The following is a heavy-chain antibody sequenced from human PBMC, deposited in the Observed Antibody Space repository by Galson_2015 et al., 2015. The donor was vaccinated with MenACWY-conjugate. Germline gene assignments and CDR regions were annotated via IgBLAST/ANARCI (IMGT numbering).Heavy chain of an antibody. J-gene: IGHJ4*02. CDR1: GFTFSNSW. CDR2: INPEGSRG. V-gene: IGHV3-7*01. CDR3: AAWTADDNY. Sequence: SMRISCEASGFTFSNSWMNWIRQAPGSGLEWVANINPEGSRGTYVDSVKGRFTISRDNAENSVYLEMNSLRPEDTAVFYCAAWTADDNYWAQGTLVTVSS. D-gene: IGHD3/OR15-3a*01.